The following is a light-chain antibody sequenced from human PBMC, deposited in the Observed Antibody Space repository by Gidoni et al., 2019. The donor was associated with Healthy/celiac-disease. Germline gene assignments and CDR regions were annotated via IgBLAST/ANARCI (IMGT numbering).Light chain of an antibody. CDR2: KDS. V-gene: IGLV3-25*03. CDR1: ALPKQY. CDR3: QSADSSGTYVV. Sequence: SDELTQPPSVSVSPGQTARNPCSGDALPKQYAYWYQQKPGQAPVLVIYKDSERPSGIPERFSDSSSGTTVTLTISGVQAEDEADYYCQSADSSGTYVVFGGGTKLTVL. J-gene: IGLJ2*01.